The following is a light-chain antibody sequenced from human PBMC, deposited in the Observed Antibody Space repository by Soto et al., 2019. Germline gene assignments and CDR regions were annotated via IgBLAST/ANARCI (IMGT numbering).Light chain of an antibody. CDR3: QQYSSYSPYT. CDR1: QSISSW. Sequence: DIQMTQSPSTLSASVGDRVTITCRASQSISSWLAWYLQKPGKAPKLLIYKASTLQDGVPRFSGSGSGTEFTLTISSLQPDDFATYYCQQYSSYSPYTFGQGTKLEIK. CDR2: KAS. V-gene: IGKV1-5*03. J-gene: IGKJ2*01.